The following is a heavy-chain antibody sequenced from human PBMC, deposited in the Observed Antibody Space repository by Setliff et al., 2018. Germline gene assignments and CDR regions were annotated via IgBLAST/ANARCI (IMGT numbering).Heavy chain of an antibody. CDR3: ATYKRSSSFEY. CDR2: IKQDGSEK. Sequence: GGSLRLSCEASGFTFSNYWMSWVRQTAGKGLEWVAYIKQDGSEKYYVDSVKGRFTISRDNAKNSLYLQMNSPRAEDTAVYYCATYKRSSSFEYWGQGSLVTV. J-gene: IGHJ4*02. D-gene: IGHD6-6*01. V-gene: IGHV3-7*03. CDR1: GFTFSNYW.